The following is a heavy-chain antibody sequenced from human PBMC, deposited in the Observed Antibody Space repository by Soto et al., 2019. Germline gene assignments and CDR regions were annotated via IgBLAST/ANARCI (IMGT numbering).Heavy chain of an antibody. J-gene: IGHJ6*02. CDR1: GFSFSNYD. V-gene: IGHV3-13*04. Sequence: GGSLRLSCATSGFSFSNYDMHWVRQPTGKGLEWVSTIGTAGDTHYGGSVKGRFTISRDKANNSLYLQMTDLRAGDTVVYYCTREGANYFYAMDVWGQGTTVTVSS. CDR3: TREGANYFYAMDV. CDR2: IGTAGDT.